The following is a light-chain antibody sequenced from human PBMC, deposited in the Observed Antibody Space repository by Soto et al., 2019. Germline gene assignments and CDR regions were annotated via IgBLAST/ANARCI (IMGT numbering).Light chain of an antibody. CDR1: SSNIGAGYD. CDR3: QSYDSSLNAYV. CDR2: GNS. V-gene: IGLV1-40*01. J-gene: IGLJ1*01. Sequence: QSVLTKPPSVYGVPGQRVTMSCTRSSSNIGAGYDVHWYQQLPGTAPKLLIYGNSNRPSGVPDRFSGSKSGTSASLAITGLQAEDEADYYCQSYDSSLNAYVFGTGTKVTVL.